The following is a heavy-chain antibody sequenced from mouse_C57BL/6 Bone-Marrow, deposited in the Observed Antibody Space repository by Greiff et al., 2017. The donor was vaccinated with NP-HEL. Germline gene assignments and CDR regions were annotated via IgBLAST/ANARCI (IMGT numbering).Heavy chain of an antibody. J-gene: IGHJ3*01. CDR3: AREGNDYAWFAY. D-gene: IGHD2-4*01. V-gene: IGHV5-15*01. Sequence: EVQLMESGGGLVQPGGSLKLSCAASGFTFSDYGMAWVRQAPRKGPEWVAFISNLAYSIYYADTVTGRFTISRENAKNTLYLEMSSLRSEDTAMYYCAREGNDYAWFAYWGQGTLVTVSA. CDR1: GFTFSDYG. CDR2: ISNLAYSI.